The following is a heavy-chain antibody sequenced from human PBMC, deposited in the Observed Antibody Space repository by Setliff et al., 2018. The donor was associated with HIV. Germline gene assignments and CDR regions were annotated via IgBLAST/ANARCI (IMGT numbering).Heavy chain of an antibody. CDR2: IYHSGNT. D-gene: IGHD3-10*01. Sequence: SETLSLTCTVSGDSISSDFYWGWIRQPPGKGLEWIGSIYHSGNTYYMPSLQSRVTISVDMSKNQFSLNLNSVTAADTAVYYCARDRLWFGEDYYYYGMDVWGQGTTVTVSS. CDR3: ARDRLWFGEDYYYYGMDV. J-gene: IGHJ6*02. CDR1: GDSISSDFY. V-gene: IGHV4-38-2*02.